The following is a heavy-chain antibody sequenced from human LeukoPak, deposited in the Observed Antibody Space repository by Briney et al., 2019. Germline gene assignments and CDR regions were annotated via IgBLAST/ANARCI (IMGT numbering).Heavy chain of an antibody. CDR1: GFTFSSYW. Sequence: GGSLRLSCAASGFTFSSYWMHWVRQAPGKGLVWVSRINSDGSSTSYADSVKGRFTISRDNAKNTLYLQMNSLRADDTAVYYCARDQRRYCSSTSCYPYYYYYGMDVWGQGTTVTVSS. CDR3: ARDQRRYCSSTSCYPYYYYYGMDV. V-gene: IGHV3-74*01. D-gene: IGHD2-2*01. CDR2: INSDGSST. J-gene: IGHJ6*02.